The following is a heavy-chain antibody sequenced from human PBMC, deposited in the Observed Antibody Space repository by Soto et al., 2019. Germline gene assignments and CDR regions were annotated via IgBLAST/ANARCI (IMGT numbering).Heavy chain of an antibody. CDR2: ISSSSSYT. D-gene: IGHD1-26*01. V-gene: IGHV3-11*06. J-gene: IGHJ4*02. Sequence: QVQLVESGGGLVKPGGSLRLSCAASGFTFSDYYMSWIRQAPGKGLEWVSYISSSSSYTNYADSVKGRFTISRDNAKNSLYLQMNSLRAEDTAVYYCARDPEYSGSYYVDYWGQGTLVTVSS. CDR1: GFTFSDYY. CDR3: ARDPEYSGSYYVDY.